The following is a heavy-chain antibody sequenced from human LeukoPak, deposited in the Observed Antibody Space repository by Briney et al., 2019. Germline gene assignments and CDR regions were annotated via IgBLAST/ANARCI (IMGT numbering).Heavy chain of an antibody. CDR2: IYTSGST. CDR1: GGSISSGSYY. D-gene: IGHD6-13*01. V-gene: IGHV4-61*02. J-gene: IGHJ6*03. CDR3: ARVLVNYSRELRGYYYYYMDV. Sequence: SETLSLTCTVSGGSISSGSYYWSWIRQPAGKGLEWIGRIYTSGSTNYNPSLKSRVTMSVDTSKNQFSLKLSSVTAADTAVYYCARVLVNYSRELRGYYYYYMDVWGKGTTVTISS.